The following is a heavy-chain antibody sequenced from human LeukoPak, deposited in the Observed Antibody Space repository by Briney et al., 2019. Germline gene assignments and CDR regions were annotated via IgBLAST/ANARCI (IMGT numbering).Heavy chain of an antibody. CDR2: IRGSGGST. Sequence: GGSLRLSCAASGFTFSSYAMSWVRQAPGKGLEWVSAIRGSGGSTYYADSVKGRFTISRDNSKNTLYLQMNSLRAEDTAVYYCAKDPYYYDSSGYYWEGNWFDPWGQGTLVTVSS. D-gene: IGHD3-22*01. J-gene: IGHJ5*02. CDR1: GFTFSSYA. CDR3: AKDPYYYDSSGYYWEGNWFDP. V-gene: IGHV3-23*01.